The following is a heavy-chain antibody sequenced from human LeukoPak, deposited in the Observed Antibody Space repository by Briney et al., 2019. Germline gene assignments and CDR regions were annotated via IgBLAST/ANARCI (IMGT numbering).Heavy chain of an antibody. J-gene: IGHJ5*02. CDR1: GFTFSSYE. Sequence: GGSLRLSCAASGFTFSSYEMNWVRQAPGKGLEWVSYISSSGSTIYYADSVKGRFTISRDNSKNTLYLQMNSLRAEDTAVYYCAKALPMRELPWGQGTLVTVSS. CDR3: AKALPMRELP. D-gene: IGHD1-26*01. V-gene: IGHV3-48*03. CDR2: ISSSGSTI.